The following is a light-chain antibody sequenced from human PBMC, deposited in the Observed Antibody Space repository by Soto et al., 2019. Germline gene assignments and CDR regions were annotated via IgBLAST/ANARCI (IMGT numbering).Light chain of an antibody. CDR3: SSYTSSSSYV. CDR1: SSDVGGYNY. CDR2: DVS. Sequence: QSVLTQPVSGSGSAVESSTIFCTGTSSDVGGYNYVSWYQQHPGKAPKLMIYDVSNRPSGVSNRFSGSKSGNTASLTISGLQAEDEADYYCSSYTSSSSYVFGTGTKVTVL. J-gene: IGLJ1*01. V-gene: IGLV2-14*01.